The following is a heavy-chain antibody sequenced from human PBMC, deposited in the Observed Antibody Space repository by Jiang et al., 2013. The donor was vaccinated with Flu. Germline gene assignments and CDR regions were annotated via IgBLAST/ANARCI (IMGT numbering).Heavy chain of an antibody. CDR3: ASNPPYSRRCGERDPPLDY. J-gene: IGHJ4*02. CDR1: GYTFSTYA. Sequence: SGAEVKKPGASVRVSCKASGYTFSTYAIHWVRQAPGQTFGWMGWVNAANGNREYSQKFQGRVSITTDTSASTVYMEVNSLRSEDTAIYYCASNPPYSRRCGERDPPLDYWGQGTPGHRLL. V-gene: IGHV1-3*01. CDR2: VNAANGNR. D-gene: IGHD1-26*01.